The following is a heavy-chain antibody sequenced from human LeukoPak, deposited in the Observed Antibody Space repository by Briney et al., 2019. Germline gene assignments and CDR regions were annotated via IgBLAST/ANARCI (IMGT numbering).Heavy chain of an antibody. CDR1: GGTFSSYA. V-gene: IGHV1-69*13. J-gene: IGHJ4*02. CDR3: ARDRLRRYYDSSGDSFDY. Sequence: SVKVSCKASGGTFSSYAISWVRQAPGQGLEWMGGIIPIFGTANYAQKFQGRVTITADESTSTAYMELSSLRSEDTAVYYCARDRLRRYYDSSGDSFDYWGQGTLVTVSS. CDR2: IIPIFGTA. D-gene: IGHD3-22*01.